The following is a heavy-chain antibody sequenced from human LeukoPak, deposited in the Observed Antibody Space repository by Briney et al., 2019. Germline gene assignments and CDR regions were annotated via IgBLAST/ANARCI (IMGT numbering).Heavy chain of an antibody. V-gene: IGHV3-7*01. D-gene: IGHD3-22*01. J-gene: IGHJ4*02. CDR2: IKQDGSEK. CDR3: ARAPMIVVPALFDY. CDR1: GFTFTDHY. Sequence: GGSLRLSCVASGFTFTDHYMSWVRQAPGKGLEWVANIKQDGSEKYYVDSVKGRFTISRDNAKNSLYLQMNSLRAEDTAVYYCARAPMIVVPALFDYWGQGTLVTVSS.